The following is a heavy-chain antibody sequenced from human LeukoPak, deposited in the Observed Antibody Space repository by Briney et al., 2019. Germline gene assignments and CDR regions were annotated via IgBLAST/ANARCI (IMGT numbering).Heavy chain of an antibody. CDR2: MNPNSGNT. V-gene: IGHV1-8*01. J-gene: IGHJ3*02. D-gene: IGHD3-16*01. Sequence: ASVKVSCKASGYTFISYDINWVRQATGQGLEWMGWMNPNSGNTGYAQKFQGRVTMTRNTSISTAYMELSSLRSEDTAVYYCARAGDPVAAFDIWGQGTMVTVSS. CDR1: GYTFISYD. CDR3: ARAGDPVAAFDI.